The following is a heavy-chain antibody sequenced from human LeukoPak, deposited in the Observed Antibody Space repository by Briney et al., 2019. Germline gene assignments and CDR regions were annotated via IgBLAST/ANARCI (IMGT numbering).Heavy chain of an antibody. D-gene: IGHD6-13*01. CDR2: IWYDGSNE. CDR3: AKGAAAGTGYFDY. V-gene: IGHV3-33*06. J-gene: IGHJ4*02. CDR1: GFTFSSYG. Sequence: GRSLRLSCAASGFTFSSYGMHWVRQAPGKGLEWVAVIWYDGSNEYYADSVKGRFTISRDNSKNTLYLQMNSLRAEDTAVYYCAKGAAAGTGYFDYWGQGTLVTVSS.